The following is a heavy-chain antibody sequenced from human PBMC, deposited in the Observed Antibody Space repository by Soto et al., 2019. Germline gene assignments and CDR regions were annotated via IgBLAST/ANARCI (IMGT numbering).Heavy chain of an antibody. J-gene: IGHJ1*01. CDR1: GYSFTSYW. CDR2: IYPGDSDT. D-gene: IGHD3-22*01. Sequence: AGESLKISCKGSGYSFTSYWIGWVRQMPGKGLEWMGIIYPGDSDTRYSPSFQGQVTISADKSISTAYLQWSSLKASDTAMYYCAALDSDYYDSSGYYYGYFQHWGQGTLVTV. CDR3: AALDSDYYDSSGYYYGYFQH. V-gene: IGHV5-51*01.